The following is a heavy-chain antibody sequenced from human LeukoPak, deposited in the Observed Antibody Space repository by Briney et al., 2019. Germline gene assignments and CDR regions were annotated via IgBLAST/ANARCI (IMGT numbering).Heavy chain of an antibody. V-gene: IGHV1-24*01. CDR2: FDTEDGET. CDR1: GYTLTELS. CDR3: ATASGPLFLEWLYN. D-gene: IGHD3-3*01. J-gene: IGHJ4*02. Sequence: ASVKVSCKVSGYTLTELSMHWVRQAPGKGLEWMGGFDTEDGETIYAQKFQGRVTMTEDTSTDTAYMELSSLRSEDTAVYYCATASGPLFLEWLYNWGQGTLVTVSS.